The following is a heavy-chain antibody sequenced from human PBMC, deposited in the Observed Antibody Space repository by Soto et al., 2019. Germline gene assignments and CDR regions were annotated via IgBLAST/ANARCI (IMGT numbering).Heavy chain of an antibody. J-gene: IGHJ6*02. Sequence: GTLSLTCTVSGGSISSYYWSWIRQPPGKGLEWIGYIYYSGSTNYNPSLKSRVTMTRDTSASTAFLELSSLKSEDTAVYYCARGERLYYFYYGMDVWGQGSTVTVSS. D-gene: IGHD3-3*01. CDR1: GGSISSYY. V-gene: IGHV4-59*01. CDR2: IYYSGST. CDR3: ARGERLYYFYYGMDV.